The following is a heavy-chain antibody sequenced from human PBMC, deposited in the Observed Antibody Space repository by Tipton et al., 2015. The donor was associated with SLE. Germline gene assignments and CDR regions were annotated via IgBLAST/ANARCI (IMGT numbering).Heavy chain of an antibody. CDR2: IIPIFGTA. J-gene: IGHJ4*02. D-gene: IGHD2-15*01. Sequence: QLVQSGAEVKKPGSSVKVSCKASGGTFSSYAISWVRQAPGQGLEWMGGIIPIFGTANYAQKFQGRVTITTDESTSTAYMELSSLRSEDTAVYYCARVSTLGYCSGGSCSFDYWGQGTLVTVSS. CDR3: ARVSTLGYCSGGSCSFDY. CDR1: GGTFSSYA. V-gene: IGHV1-69*05.